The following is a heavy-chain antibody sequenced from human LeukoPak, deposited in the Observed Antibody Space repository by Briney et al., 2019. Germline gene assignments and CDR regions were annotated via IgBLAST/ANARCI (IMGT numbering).Heavy chain of an antibody. CDR3: ARGAAAAAIDY. J-gene: IGHJ4*02. Sequence: PSETLSLTCAVYGRSFSDYYWSWIRQPPGKGLEWIGYIYYSGSTNYNPSLKSRVTISVDTSKNQFSLKLSSVTAADTAVYYCARGAAAAAIDYWGQGTLVTVSS. V-gene: IGHV4-59*01. D-gene: IGHD6-13*01. CDR2: IYYSGST. CDR1: GRSFSDYY.